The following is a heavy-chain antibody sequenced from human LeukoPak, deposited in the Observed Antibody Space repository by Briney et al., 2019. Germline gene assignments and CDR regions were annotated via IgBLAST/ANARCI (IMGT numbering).Heavy chain of an antibody. CDR1: GFTFSSYG. CDR3: TRGDFYVGAQDY. V-gene: IGHV3-30*03. J-gene: IGHJ4*02. Sequence: GGSLRLSCAASGFTFSSYGMHWVRQAPGKGLEWVAVISYDGSNKYYADSVKGRSTISRDNSKNTLYLQMNSLRAEDTAVYYCTRGDFYVGAQDYWGQGTLVAVYS. CDR2: ISYDGSNK. D-gene: IGHD1-26*01.